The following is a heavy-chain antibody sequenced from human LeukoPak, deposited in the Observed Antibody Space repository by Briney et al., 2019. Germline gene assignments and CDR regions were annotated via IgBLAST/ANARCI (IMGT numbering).Heavy chain of an antibody. CDR1: GGSISSGDYY. D-gene: IGHD3-22*01. CDR3: ARGDSRGSNWFDP. Sequence: SETLSLTCTVSGGSISSGDYYWSWIRQPPGKGLEWIGYIYTSGSSNYNPSLKSRVTISVDTSKNQLSLKLRSVTAADTAVYYCARGDSRGSNWFDPWGQGTLVTVSS. J-gene: IGHJ5*02. V-gene: IGHV4-61*08. CDR2: IYTSGSS.